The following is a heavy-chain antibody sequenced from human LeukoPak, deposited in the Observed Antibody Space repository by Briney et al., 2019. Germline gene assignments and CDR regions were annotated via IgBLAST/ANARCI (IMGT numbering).Heavy chain of an antibody. V-gene: IGHV3-21*01. CDR1: RFTFSSYS. CDR2: ISSSSSYI. D-gene: IGHD1-26*01. J-gene: IGHJ4*02. CDR3: ARDLECSPIVGATTGDY. Sequence: PGGSLRLSCAASRFTFSSYSMNWVRQAPGKGLEWVSSISSSSSYIYYADSVKGRFTISRDNAKNSLHLQMNSLRAEDTAVYYCARDLECSPIVGATTGDYWRQGTLVTVSS.